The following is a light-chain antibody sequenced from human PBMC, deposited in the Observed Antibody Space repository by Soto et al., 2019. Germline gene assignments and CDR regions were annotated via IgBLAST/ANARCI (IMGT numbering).Light chain of an antibody. Sequence: DIVLTQSPATLSLSPGERATLSCRASQSVGTYLAWYQQKPGQAPRLLIYDASSRANGIPARFSGSGSGTDFTLTISSLEPEDFAVYYCQQRSNWPALTFGGGTKVDIK. CDR2: DAS. J-gene: IGKJ4*01. V-gene: IGKV3-11*01. CDR3: QQRSNWPALT. CDR1: QSVGTY.